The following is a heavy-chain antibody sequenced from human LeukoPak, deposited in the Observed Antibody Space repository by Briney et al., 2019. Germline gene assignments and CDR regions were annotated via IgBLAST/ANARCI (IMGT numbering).Heavy chain of an antibody. CDR2: IYSSRST. D-gene: IGHD6-6*01. J-gene: IGHJ4*02. V-gene: IGHV4-4*07. CDR1: GGSISSYY. Sequence: SETLSLTCTVSGGSISSYYWSWIRQPAGKGLEWIGRIYSSRSTNYNPSLKSRVTMSVDTSKNQFSLKLSSVTAADTAVYYCASYSSSGWGGYWGQGTLVTVSS. CDR3: ASYSSSGWGGY.